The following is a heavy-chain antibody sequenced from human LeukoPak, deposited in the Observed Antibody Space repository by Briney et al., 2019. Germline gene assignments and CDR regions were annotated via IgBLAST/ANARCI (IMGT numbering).Heavy chain of an antibody. Sequence: SETLSLTFTVSGGSISSSSYYWGWIRQPPGKGLEWIGSIYYSGSTYYNPSLKSRVTISVDTSKNQFSLKLSSVTAADTAVYYCARTRGGWPSDYWGQGTLVTVSS. J-gene: IGHJ4*02. CDR1: GGSISSSSYY. V-gene: IGHV4-39*01. CDR3: ARTRGGWPSDY. D-gene: IGHD6-19*01. CDR2: IYYSGST.